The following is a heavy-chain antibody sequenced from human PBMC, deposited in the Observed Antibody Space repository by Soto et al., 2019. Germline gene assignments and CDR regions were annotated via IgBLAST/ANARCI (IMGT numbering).Heavy chain of an antibody. D-gene: IGHD5-12*01. V-gene: IGHV4-30-2*01. CDR2: IYHSGST. Sequence: QLQLQESGSGLVKPSQTLSLTCAVSGGSISSGGYSWSWIRQPPGKGLEWIGYIYHSGSTYYNPPLKSRVTISVDRSKNQFSLKLSSVTAADMAVYYCAAGGGLPRYYWGQGTRVTVSS. CDR1: GGSISSGGYS. CDR3: AAGGGLPRYY. J-gene: IGHJ4*02.